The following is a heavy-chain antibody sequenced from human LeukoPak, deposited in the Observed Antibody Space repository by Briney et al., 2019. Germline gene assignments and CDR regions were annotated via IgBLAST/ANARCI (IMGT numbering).Heavy chain of an antibody. Sequence: SETLSLTCSVSGDSIRSHYWSWIRQPPGKRPEWIGHVFSTGSTTYNPTLEGRVTISIDTSGSQFSLKLTSVTAADTAVYYCARVEWELLGAHLWGQGILLSVSS. V-gene: IGHV4-4*08. CDR3: ARVEWELLGAHL. D-gene: IGHD1-26*01. J-gene: IGHJ4*02. CDR1: GDSIRSHY. CDR2: VFSTGST.